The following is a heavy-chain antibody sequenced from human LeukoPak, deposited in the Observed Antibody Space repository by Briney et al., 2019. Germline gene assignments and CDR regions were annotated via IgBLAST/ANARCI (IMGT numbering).Heavy chain of an antibody. Sequence: GGSLRVSCAASGFTFSSYAMSWVRQAPGKGLEWVSALSNIGSSTSYADSVKGRFTISRDNSKNTLYLQMNSLRAEDTAVYYCAKLYTSRWYNDYWGQGTLVTVSS. J-gene: IGHJ4*02. D-gene: IGHD6-13*01. V-gene: IGHV3-23*01. CDR1: GFTFSSYA. CDR2: LSNIGSST. CDR3: AKLYTSRWYNDY.